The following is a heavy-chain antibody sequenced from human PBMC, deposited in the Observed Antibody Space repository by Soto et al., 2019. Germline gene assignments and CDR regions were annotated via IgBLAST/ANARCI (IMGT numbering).Heavy chain of an antibody. V-gene: IGHV4-30-2*01. CDR2: IYHSGSI. CDR3: AIAPDY. CDR1: GGSISSGGYS. J-gene: IGHJ4*02. Sequence: QLQLQESGSGLVKPSQTLSLTCAVSGGSISSGGYSWSWMRQPPGKGLEGIGYIYHSGSIYYNPSLNSRVTISVDRSKHQFSLKLSSVTAADTAVYYCAIAPDYWGQGTLVTVSS.